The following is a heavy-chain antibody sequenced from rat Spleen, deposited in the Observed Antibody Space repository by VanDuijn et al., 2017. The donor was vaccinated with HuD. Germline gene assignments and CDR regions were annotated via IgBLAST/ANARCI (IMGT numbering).Heavy chain of an antibody. D-gene: IGHD1-1*01. CDR1: GFSFTDYA. Sequence: EVQLVESGGGLVQPGRSLILSCAASGFSFTDYAMAWVRQAPKKGLEWVATIVYDGSGTYYRDSVKGRFTVSRDNAKNTQYLQMDSLRSEDTATYYCARRGYSGEGFAYWGQGTLVTVSS. CDR3: ARRGYSGEGFAY. CDR2: IVYDGSGT. J-gene: IGHJ3*01. V-gene: IGHV5-17*01.